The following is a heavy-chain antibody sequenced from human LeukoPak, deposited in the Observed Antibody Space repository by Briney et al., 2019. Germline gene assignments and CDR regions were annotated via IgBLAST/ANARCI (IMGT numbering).Heavy chain of an antibody. CDR2: INHSGGT. D-gene: IGHD1-26*01. Sequence: GPLRLSCVASGFTLSTYSMNWVRQTPGKGLEWIGEINHSGGTNYNPSLKSRVTISVDTSKNQLSLTLTTVTAADRAVYYCARGSGFWVRPHLVDWGPGTPVTVSS. CDR3: ARGSGFWVRPHLVD. CDR1: GFTLSTYS. J-gene: IGHJ4*02. V-gene: IGHV4-34*01.